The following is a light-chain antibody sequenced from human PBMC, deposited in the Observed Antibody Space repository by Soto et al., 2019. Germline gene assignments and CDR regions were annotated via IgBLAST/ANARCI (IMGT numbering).Light chain of an antibody. CDR3: QQYNHYVWR. Sequence: DIQMTQSPSTLYASIGDRVTITSRASQSISSWLAWYQQKPGKAPKLLIYEASSLESGVPPRFSGSGSGTEFTLTTSSLQPDDFATYYCQQYNHYVWRLAQGTKV. CDR2: EAS. V-gene: IGKV1-5*01. J-gene: IGKJ1*01. CDR1: QSISSW.